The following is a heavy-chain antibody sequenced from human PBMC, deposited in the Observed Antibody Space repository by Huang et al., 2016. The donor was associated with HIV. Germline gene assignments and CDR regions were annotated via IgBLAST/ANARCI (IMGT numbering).Heavy chain of an antibody. V-gene: IGHV4-30-2*01. Sequence: QLQLQESGSGLVKPSQTLSLTCAVSGGSISSGGYSWGWIRQPPGKGLEWIGYIYHSGSTYYNPSLKSRVTISVDRSKNQFSLKLSSVTAADTAVYYCARVQGGHYRRGVDAFDIWGQGTMVTVSS. CDR2: IYHSGST. CDR1: GGSISSGGYS. D-gene: IGHD4-4*01. J-gene: IGHJ3*02. CDR3: ARVQGGHYRRGVDAFDI.